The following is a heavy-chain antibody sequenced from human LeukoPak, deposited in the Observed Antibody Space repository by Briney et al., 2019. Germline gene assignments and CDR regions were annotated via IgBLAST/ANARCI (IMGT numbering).Heavy chain of an antibody. CDR1: GFTFSSYA. J-gene: IGHJ4*02. CDR2: ISWNSGSI. V-gene: IGHV3-9*01. Sequence: GGSLRLSCAASGFTFSSYAMSWVRQAPGKGLEWVSGISWNSGSIGYADSVKGRFTISRDNAKNSLYLQMNSLRAEDTALYYCAKDISDSSSSGFDYWGQGTLVTVSS. D-gene: IGHD6-6*01. CDR3: AKDISDSSSSGFDY.